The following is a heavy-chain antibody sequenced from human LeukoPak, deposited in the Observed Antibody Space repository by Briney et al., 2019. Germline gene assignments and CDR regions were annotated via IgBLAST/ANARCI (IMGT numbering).Heavy chain of an antibody. CDR1: GYTFTSYA. CDR3: ARGFFTGYSSSWYVLAWAAREPQIDY. J-gene: IGHJ4*02. D-gene: IGHD6-13*01. Sequence: GASVKVSCKASGYTFTSYAMNWVRQAPGQGLEWMGWINTNTGNPTYAQGFTGRFVFSLDTSVSTAYLQISSLKAEDTAVYYCARGFFTGYSSSWYVLAWAAREPQIDYWGQGTLVTVSS. CDR2: INTNTGNP. V-gene: IGHV7-4-1*02.